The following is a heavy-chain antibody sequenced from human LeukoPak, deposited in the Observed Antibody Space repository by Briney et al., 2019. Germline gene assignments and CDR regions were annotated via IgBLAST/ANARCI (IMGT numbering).Heavy chain of an antibody. D-gene: IGHD6-19*01. CDR3: ASSGWYLLTFDY. CDR1: GGSISSYY. V-gene: IGHV4-59*01. Sequence: SETLSLTCTVSGGSISSYYWSWIRQPPGKGLEWIGYIYYSGSTNYNPSLKSRVTISVDTSKNQFSLKLSSVTAVDTAVYYCASSGWYLLTFDYWGQGTLVTVSS. CDR2: IYYSGST. J-gene: IGHJ4*02.